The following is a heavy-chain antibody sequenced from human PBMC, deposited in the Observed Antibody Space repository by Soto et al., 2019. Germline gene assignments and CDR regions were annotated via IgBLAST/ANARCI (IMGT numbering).Heavy chain of an antibody. CDR1: GYSYDGYW. V-gene: IGHV5-10-1*01. Sequence: PGEALKITCKGSGYSYDGYWITWVRQKPGKGLEWVGRSEQSDSQTNYSPSFRGHFTISATKSITTVFLQWSSPRASDTAMYYCSRQISASDTAPTFQYYFDSWGQRTPVTVSS. D-gene: IGHD2-15*01. CDR3: SRQISASDTAPTFQYYFDS. J-gene: IGHJ4*02. CDR2: SEQSDSQT.